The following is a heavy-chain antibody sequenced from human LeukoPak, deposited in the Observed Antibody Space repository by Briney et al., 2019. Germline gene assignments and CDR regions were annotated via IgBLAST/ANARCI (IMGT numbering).Heavy chain of an antibody. CDR1: GGSMSYYY. J-gene: IGHJ4*02. D-gene: IGHD1-1*01. Sequence: SETLSLTCTVSGGSMSYYYWTWIRQTPGKGLEWIGYKYYDGNSGNANYNPSLESRVTISVDTSKNHVSLNLTSVTAADTAVYYCVRPESAGTKYRFDYWGQGALVTVSS. CDR2: KYYDGNSGNA. CDR3: VRPESAGTKYRFDY. V-gene: IGHV4-59*01.